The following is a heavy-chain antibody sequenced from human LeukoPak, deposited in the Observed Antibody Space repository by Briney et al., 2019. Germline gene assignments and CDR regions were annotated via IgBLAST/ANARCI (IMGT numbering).Heavy chain of an antibody. CDR3: ARDLTTSDN. D-gene: IGHD1/OR15-1a*01. Sequence: PGGSLRLSCAASGFTFDDYGMSWVRQALVNGLEWVSGINWSGGRTGYADSLKGRFTISRDNAKNTLYLQMNSLRDEDTALYYCARDLTTSDNWGQGTLVTVSS. CDR1: GFTFDDYG. J-gene: IGHJ4*02. V-gene: IGHV3-20*04. CDR2: INWSGGRT.